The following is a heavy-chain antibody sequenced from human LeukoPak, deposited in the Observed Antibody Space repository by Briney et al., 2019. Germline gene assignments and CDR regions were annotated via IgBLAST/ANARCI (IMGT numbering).Heavy chain of an antibody. CDR3: ARGRRGSYRHNWFDP. V-gene: IGHV1-8*01. Sequence: ASVKVSCKASGYTFTSYDINWVRQATGQGLEWMGWMSPNSGNTGYAQKFQGRVTMTRNTSISTAYMELSSLRSEDTAVYYCARGRRGSYRHNWFDPWGQGTLVTVSS. CDR1: GYTFTSYD. J-gene: IGHJ5*02. D-gene: IGHD1-26*01. CDR2: MSPNSGNT.